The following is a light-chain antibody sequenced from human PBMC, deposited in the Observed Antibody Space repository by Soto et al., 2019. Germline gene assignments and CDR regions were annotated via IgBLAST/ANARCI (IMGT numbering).Light chain of an antibody. J-gene: IGKJ1*01. Sequence: EIVLTQSPATLSLSPGKRATLSCRASQSVSSYLAWYQQKPGQAPRLLIYDASNRATGIPARFSGSGSGTDFSLTISSLEPEDFAVYYCQQRYIWPQTFGQGTKVEIK. CDR1: QSVSSY. V-gene: IGKV3-11*01. CDR2: DAS. CDR3: QQRYIWPQT.